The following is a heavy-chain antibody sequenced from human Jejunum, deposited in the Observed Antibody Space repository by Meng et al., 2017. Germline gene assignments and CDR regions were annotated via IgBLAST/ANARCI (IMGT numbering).Heavy chain of an antibody. V-gene: IGHV4-34*01. Sequence: QVQLQQWGAGLLKPSETLSLTCAVYGGSFSGYYWTWIRQHPGKGLEWIGEINHSGSNNYNPSLKRRVTMSIDTSKIQFSLKLSSVTAADAAVYYCARYGGSGSYWHFDPWGRGTLVTVSS. J-gene: IGHJ2*01. CDR1: GGSFSGYY. CDR2: INHSGSN. CDR3: ARYGGSGSYWHFDP. D-gene: IGHD3-10*01.